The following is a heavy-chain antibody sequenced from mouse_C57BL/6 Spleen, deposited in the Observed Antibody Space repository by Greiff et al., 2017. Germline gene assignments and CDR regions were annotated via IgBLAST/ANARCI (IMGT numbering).Heavy chain of an antibody. V-gene: IGHV5-9-1*02. J-gene: IGHJ2*01. CDR3: TREDYDYSFDY. D-gene: IGHD2-4*01. Sequence: EVHLVESGEGLVKPGGSLKLSCAASGFTFSSYAMSWVRQTPEKRLEWVAYISSGGDYIYYADTVKGRFTISRDNARNTLYLQMSSLKSEDTAMYYCTREDYDYSFDYWGQGTTLTVSS. CDR1: GFTFSSYA. CDR2: ISSGGDYI.